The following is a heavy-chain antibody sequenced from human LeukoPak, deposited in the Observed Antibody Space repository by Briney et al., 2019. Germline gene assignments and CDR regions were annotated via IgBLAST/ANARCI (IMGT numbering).Heavy chain of an antibody. Sequence: PSETLSLTCAVYGGSFSGYYWSWIRQPPGKGLEWIGEINHSGSTNYNPSLKSRVTISVDTSKNQFSLKLSSVTAADTAVYYCARIRYYYDSSGYYYVRPGRPPSDAFDIWGQGTMVTVSS. CDR3: ARIRYYYDSSGYYYVRPGRPPSDAFDI. J-gene: IGHJ3*02. V-gene: IGHV4-34*01. CDR2: INHSGST. CDR1: GGSFSGYY. D-gene: IGHD3-22*01.